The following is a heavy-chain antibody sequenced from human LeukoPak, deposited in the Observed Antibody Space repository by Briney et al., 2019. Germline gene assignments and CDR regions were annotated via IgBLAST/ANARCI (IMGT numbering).Heavy chain of an antibody. Sequence: GASVKVSCKASGGTFSSYAISWVRQAPGQGLEWMGGIIPIFGTANYAQKFQGRVTITADESTSTAYMELSSLRSEDTAVYYRARIHDSSGYYPYYFNYWGQGTLVTVSS. CDR2: IIPIFGTA. CDR1: GGTFSSYA. D-gene: IGHD3-22*01. J-gene: IGHJ4*02. CDR3: ARIHDSSGYYPYYFNY. V-gene: IGHV1-69*13.